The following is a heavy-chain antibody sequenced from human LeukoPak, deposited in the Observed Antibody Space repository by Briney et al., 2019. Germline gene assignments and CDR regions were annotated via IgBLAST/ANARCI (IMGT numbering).Heavy chain of an antibody. Sequence: GGSLRLSCAASGFTFSTHGMHWVRQAPGKGLEWVAFIRYDGINKYYADSVKGRFTISRDSFKNTLYLQMNSLRPEDTAVYYCARDSVGTTSPYYFDYWGQGTLVTVSS. V-gene: IGHV3-30*02. J-gene: IGHJ4*02. D-gene: IGHD1-26*01. CDR3: ARDSVGTTSPYYFDY. CDR2: IRYDGINK. CDR1: GFTFSTHG.